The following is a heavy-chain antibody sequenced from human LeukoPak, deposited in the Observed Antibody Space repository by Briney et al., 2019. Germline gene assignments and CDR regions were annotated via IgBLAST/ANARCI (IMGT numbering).Heavy chain of an antibody. CDR3: ARDGRVGTVSTLDY. V-gene: IGHV1-3*01. D-gene: IGHD4-17*01. J-gene: IGHJ4*02. Sequence: GASVKVSCKASGYTFTSYAMHWVHQAPGQRLEWMGWINAGNGNTKYSQKFQGRVTITRDTSASTAYMELSSLRSEDTAVYYCARDGRVGTVSTLDYWGQGTLVTVSS. CDR1: GYTFTSYA. CDR2: INAGNGNT.